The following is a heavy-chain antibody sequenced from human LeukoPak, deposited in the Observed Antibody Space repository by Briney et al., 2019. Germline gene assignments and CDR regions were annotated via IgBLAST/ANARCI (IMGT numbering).Heavy chain of an antibody. D-gene: IGHD6-13*01. J-gene: IGHJ4*02. CDR1: GFTFDDYG. CDR2: IKEDGSEK. V-gene: IGHV3-7*01. Sequence: GGSLRLSCAASGFTFDDYGMTWVRQAPGKGLEWVANIKEDGSEKYYLDSVRGRFTISRDNARNSLYLHLNSLRAEDTAVYYCARVHHSSSWGTDDCWGQGTLVTVSS. CDR3: ARVHHSSSWGTDDC.